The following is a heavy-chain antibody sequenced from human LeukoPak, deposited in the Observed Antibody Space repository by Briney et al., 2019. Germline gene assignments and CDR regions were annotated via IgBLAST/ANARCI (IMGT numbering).Heavy chain of an antibody. V-gene: IGHV1-18*01. CDR1: GYTFTSYG. CDR2: ISAYNGNT. Sequence: ASVKVSCKASGYTFTSYGISWVRPAPGQGLEWMGWISAYNGNTNYAQKLQGRVTMTTDTSTRTDDMELKGLPSDDTPVYYFARAKEGYSSSTSCYTRAWIDYWGEGALVTVSS. J-gene: IGHJ4*02. D-gene: IGHD2-2*02. CDR3: ARAKEGYSSSTSCYTRAWIDY.